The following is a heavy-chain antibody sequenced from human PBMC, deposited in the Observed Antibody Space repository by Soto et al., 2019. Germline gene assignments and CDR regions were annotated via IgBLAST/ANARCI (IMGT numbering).Heavy chain of an antibody. D-gene: IGHD4-17*01. V-gene: IGHV3-30-3*01. CDR1: GFTFSSNA. CDR3: ARDSILSGTTRPPPLDY. CDR2: MSYDGSNE. Sequence: QVQLVESGGGVVQPGRSLRLSCAASGFTFSSNAMHWVRQAPGKGLEWVAVMSYDGSNEYYADSVKGRFTISRDNSKNTLYLQMNGLRAEDTAVYYCARDSILSGTTRPPPLDYWGQGTLVTVSS. J-gene: IGHJ4*02.